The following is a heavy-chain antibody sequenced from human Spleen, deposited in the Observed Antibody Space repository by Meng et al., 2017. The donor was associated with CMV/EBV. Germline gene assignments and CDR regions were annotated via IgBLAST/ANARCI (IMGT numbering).Heavy chain of an antibody. Sequence: GESLKISCAASGFTFSDYYMSWIRQAPGKGLEWVSYISSSGSTIYYADSVKGRFTISRDNAKNSLYLQMNSLRAEDTAVYYCARDQAAGNYYYYGMDVWGQGTTVTVSS. CDR1: GFTFSDYY. D-gene: IGHD6-13*01. CDR3: ARDQAAGNYYYYGMDV. V-gene: IGHV3-11*04. J-gene: IGHJ6*02. CDR2: ISSSGSTI.